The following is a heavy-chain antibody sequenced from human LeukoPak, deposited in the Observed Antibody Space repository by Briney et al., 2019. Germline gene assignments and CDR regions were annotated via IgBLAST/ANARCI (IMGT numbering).Heavy chain of an antibody. Sequence: SETLSLTCTVSGGSISSRSCCWGWIRQPPGKGLEWIGTIYYSGSTYYNPSLKSRVTISVDTSRNQFSLRLSSVTAADTAVYYCARQVYSGTHYFDYWGQGTLVTVSS. CDR2: IYYSGST. D-gene: IGHD1-26*01. V-gene: IGHV4-39*01. CDR3: ARQVYSGTHYFDY. J-gene: IGHJ4*02. CDR1: GGSISSRSCC.